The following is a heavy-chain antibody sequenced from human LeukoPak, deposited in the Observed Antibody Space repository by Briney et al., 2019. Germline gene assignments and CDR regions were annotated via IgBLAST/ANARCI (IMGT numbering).Heavy chain of an antibody. CDR3: ARGDVVYAIGYNWFDP. V-gene: IGHV1-69*13. CDR1: RGTFSSYA. J-gene: IGHJ5*02. D-gene: IGHD2-8*02. CDR2: IIPIFGTA. Sequence: SVKVSCKASRGTFSSYAISWVRQAPGQGLEWMGGIIPIFGTANYAQKFQGRVTITADESTSTAYMELSSLRSEDTAVYYCARGDVVYAIGYNWFDPWGQGTLVTVSS.